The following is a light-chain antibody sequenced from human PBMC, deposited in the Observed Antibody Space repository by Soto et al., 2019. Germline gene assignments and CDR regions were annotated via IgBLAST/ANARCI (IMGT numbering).Light chain of an antibody. CDR3: QQVDSCPRT. Sequence: PISLSSSAGNKVTVTCRASQGIGTYLVWYQQKSGKAPTVLIYASSTLQTGVPSRFSGSGSGTDFSLTIRSLRPEDVATFYCQQVDSCPRTFGQGTKVDI. CDR2: ASS. V-gene: IGKV1-9*01. J-gene: IGKJ1*01. CDR1: QGIGTY.